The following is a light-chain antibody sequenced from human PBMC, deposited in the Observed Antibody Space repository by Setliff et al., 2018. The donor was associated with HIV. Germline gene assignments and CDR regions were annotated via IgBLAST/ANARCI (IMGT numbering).Light chain of an antibody. CDR1: SSDIGYSNF. Sequence: QSVLTKPPSASGSPRQSVTVSCTGTSSDIGYSNFVSWYQHHPGKDPKLMIYEVNKRPSGVPDRFSGSKSGNTASLTVAGLQAEDEADYYCSLYAGSNDLVFGGGT. CDR3: SLYAGSNDLV. V-gene: IGLV2-8*01. J-gene: IGLJ3*02. CDR2: EVN.